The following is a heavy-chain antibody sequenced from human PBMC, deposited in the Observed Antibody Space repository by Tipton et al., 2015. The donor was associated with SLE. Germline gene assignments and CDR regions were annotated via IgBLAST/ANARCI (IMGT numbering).Heavy chain of an antibody. Sequence: TLSLTCTVSGDSISSGNTYWSWIRQPAGKGLEWIGQIYTSGTTKYNPSLKSRVTISVDTSKSQFSLRLSSVTAADTAVYYCARELGDWGQGTLVTVSS. V-gene: IGHV4-61*09. CDR1: GDSISSGNTY. CDR3: ARELGD. D-gene: IGHD3-16*01. CDR2: IYTSGTT. J-gene: IGHJ4*02.